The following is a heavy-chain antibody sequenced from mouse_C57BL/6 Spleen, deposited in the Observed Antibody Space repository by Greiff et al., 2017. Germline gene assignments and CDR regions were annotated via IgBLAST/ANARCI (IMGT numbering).Heavy chain of an antibody. V-gene: IGHV1-52*01. CDR1: GYTFTSYW. Sequence: QVQLQQPGAELVRPGSSVKLSCKASGYTFTSYWMHWVKQRPIQGLEWIGNIDPSDSEPHYNQKFKDKATLTVDKSSSTAYMHRSSLTSEDSAFYYCARRYYYVSSAVYFDYWGQGTTRTVSS. CDR3: ARRYYYVSSAVYFDY. D-gene: IGHD1-1*01. J-gene: IGHJ2*01. CDR2: IDPSDSEP.